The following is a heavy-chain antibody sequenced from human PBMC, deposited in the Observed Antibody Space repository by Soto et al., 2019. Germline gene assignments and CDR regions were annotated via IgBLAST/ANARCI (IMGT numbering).Heavy chain of an antibody. CDR1: RYTFTSYA. CDR2: INPSGGST. D-gene: IGHD3-22*01. J-gene: IGHJ6*02. CDR3: ARGRAMIVVVYGMDV. Sequence: ASVRVSCKVSRYTFTSYAMRWVHQAPGKGLEWRGIINPSGGSTSYTRKFQGRVTMTRDTSTSTVYMELSSLRSEDTAVYYCARGRAMIVVVYGMDVWGQGTTVTVSS. V-gene: IGHV1-46*03.